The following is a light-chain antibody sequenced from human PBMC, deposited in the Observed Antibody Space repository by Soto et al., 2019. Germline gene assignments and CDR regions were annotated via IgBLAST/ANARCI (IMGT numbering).Light chain of an antibody. V-gene: IGKV1-8*01. Sequence: AIRMTHSPSSLSASTGDRVTITCRASQGISSDLAWYQQKPGKAPKLLIYAASTLQSGVPSRFSGSGSGTDFTLTISCLQSEDFATYYCQQYYSYPRTFGQGTKVEIK. J-gene: IGKJ1*01. CDR2: AAS. CDR1: QGISSD. CDR3: QQYYSYPRT.